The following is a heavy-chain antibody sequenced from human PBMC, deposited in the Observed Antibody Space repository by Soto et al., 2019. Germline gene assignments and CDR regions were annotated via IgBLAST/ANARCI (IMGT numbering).Heavy chain of an antibody. CDR3: ARIQLGYDAFDI. CDR2: IWYDGSNK. V-gene: IGHV3-33*01. CDR1: GFTFSSYG. D-gene: IGHD6-6*01. Sequence: PGGSLRLSCAASGFTFSSYGMHWVRQAPGKGLGWVAVIWYDGSNKYYADSVKGRFTISRDNAKNSLYLQMNSLRAEDTAVYHCARIQLGYDAFDIWGQGTMVTVSS. J-gene: IGHJ3*02.